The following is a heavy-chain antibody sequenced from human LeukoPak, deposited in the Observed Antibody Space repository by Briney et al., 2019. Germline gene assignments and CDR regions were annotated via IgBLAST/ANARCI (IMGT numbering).Heavy chain of an antibody. J-gene: IGHJ6*02. CDR2: INDSGST. Sequence: SETLSLTCAVYGGSFRGYYWSWIRQPPGKGLEWIGEINDSGSTHYNTSLKSRVTISVDTSKNQFSLKLSSVTAADTAVYYCARALYDSNYYYGMDVWGQGTTVTVSS. D-gene: IGHD3-22*01. CDR3: ARALYDSNYYYGMDV. CDR1: GGSFRGYY. V-gene: IGHV4-34*01.